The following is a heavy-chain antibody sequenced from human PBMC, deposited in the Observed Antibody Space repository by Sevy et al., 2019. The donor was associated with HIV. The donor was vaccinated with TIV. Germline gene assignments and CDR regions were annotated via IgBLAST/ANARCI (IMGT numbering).Heavy chain of an antibody. V-gene: IGHV3-23*01. J-gene: IGHJ3*02. Sequence: GGSLRLSCAASGFTFSSYALNWVRQAPGKGLEWVSTIYGSRGVTYYADYVKGRFTISRDNSKNTLYLQKNSLRTEDTAVYFCAGGRYDSSGSFDAFDIWGQGTMVTVSS. CDR2: IYGSRGVT. D-gene: IGHD3-22*01. CDR1: GFTFSSYA. CDR3: AGGRYDSSGSFDAFDI.